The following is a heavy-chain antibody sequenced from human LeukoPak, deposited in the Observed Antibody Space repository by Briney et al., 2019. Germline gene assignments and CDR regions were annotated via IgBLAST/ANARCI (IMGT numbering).Heavy chain of an antibody. CDR1: GFTFSSYG. CDR2: ISGSGGST. CDR3: AKDLTLGDNWFDP. J-gene: IGHJ5*02. V-gene: IGHV3-23*01. D-gene: IGHD3-10*01. Sequence: GGTLRLSCAASGFTFSSYGMSWVRQAPGKGLEWVSAISGSGGSTYYADSVKGRFTISRDNSKSTLYLQMNSLRAEDTAVYYCAKDLTLGDNWFDPWGQGTLVTVSS.